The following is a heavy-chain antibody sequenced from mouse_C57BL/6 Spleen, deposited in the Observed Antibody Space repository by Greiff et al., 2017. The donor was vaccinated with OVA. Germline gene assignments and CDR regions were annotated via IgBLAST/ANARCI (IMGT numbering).Heavy chain of an antibody. CDR2: ISSGSSTL. V-gene: IGHV5-17*01. J-gene: IGHJ4*01. CDR3: ATQLGGEYYAMDY. CDR1: GFTFSDYG. D-gene: IGHD4-1*02. Sequence: EVNLVESGGGLVKPGGSLKLSCAASGFTFSDYGMHWVRQAPEKGLEWVAYISSGSSTLYYADTVKGRFTISRDNAKNTLFLQMTSLRSEDTAMYYCATQLGGEYYAMDYWGQGTSVTVSS.